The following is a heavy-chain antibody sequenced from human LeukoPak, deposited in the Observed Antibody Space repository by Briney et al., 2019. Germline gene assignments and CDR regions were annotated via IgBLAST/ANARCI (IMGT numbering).Heavy chain of an antibody. V-gene: IGHV3-23*01. CDR2: IRGSGGDT. CDR3: ARGMVTKFDC. J-gene: IGHJ4*02. CDR1: GFTFSSYS. D-gene: IGHD5-18*01. Sequence: PGGSLRLSCAASGFTFSSYSMNWVRQAPGEGLEWVSAIRGSGGDTFYADSVKGRFTISRDNFRNTLYLQMDSLRADDTAVYFCARGMVTKFDCWGQGTLVTVSS.